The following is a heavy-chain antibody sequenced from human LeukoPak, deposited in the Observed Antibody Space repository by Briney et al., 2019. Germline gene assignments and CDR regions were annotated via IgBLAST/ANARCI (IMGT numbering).Heavy chain of an antibody. Sequence: SETLSLTCTVSGGSISSGSYYWSWIRQPAGKGLEWIGRIYSSGSTNYNPSLKSRVTISVDTSKNQFSLKLSSVTAADTAVYYCARGGYGSGSYYTFDYWGQGTLVTVSS. J-gene: IGHJ4*02. V-gene: IGHV4-61*02. CDR1: GGSISSGSYY. D-gene: IGHD3-10*01. CDR3: ARGGYGSGSYYTFDY. CDR2: IYSSGST.